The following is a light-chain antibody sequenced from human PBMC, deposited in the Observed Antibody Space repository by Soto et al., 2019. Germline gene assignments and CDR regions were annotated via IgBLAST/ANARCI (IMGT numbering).Light chain of an antibody. V-gene: IGLV1-44*01. CDR1: SSNIGSKT. J-gene: IGLJ1*01. Sequence: QSLLTKPPSASGTPGQMFTISCYGISSNIGSKTVNWYHQLPGTVPKLPIYNSYQRPSGVPDRFSASKSGTSASLAISGLQSEDEADYYCSSWDASLNGYVFGTGTKVTVL. CDR3: SSWDASLNGYV. CDR2: NSY.